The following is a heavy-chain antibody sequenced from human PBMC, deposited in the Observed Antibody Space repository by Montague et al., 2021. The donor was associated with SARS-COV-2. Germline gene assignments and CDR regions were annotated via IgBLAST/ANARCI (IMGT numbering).Heavy chain of an antibody. D-gene: IGHD3-22*01. CDR2: IYYSSST. Sequence: SETLSLTCTVSGGSISSNSYYWGRLPQPPGKGLEWNGSIYYSSSTYYSLSLKITVTISADTSKNPFSLNVITVTAADTALYSCVRSPTSYYYDSKAAPATPDAFDIWGQGTMVTVSS. CDR3: VRSPTSYYYDSKAAPATPDAFDI. V-gene: IGHV4-39*02. J-gene: IGHJ3*02. CDR1: GGSISSNSYY.